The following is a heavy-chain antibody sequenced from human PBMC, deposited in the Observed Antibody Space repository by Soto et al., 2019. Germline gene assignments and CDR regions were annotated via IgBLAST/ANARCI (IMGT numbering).Heavy chain of an antibody. J-gene: IGHJ6*02. CDR2: ISASGSRT. CDR1: VFTLSRYA. CDR3: ARAVATISYYGMEV. Sequence: WWSLRLSCSESVFTLSRYAMSWFRQAPGKGLEWVAQISASGSRTYYADSVKGRFTVSRDNSKSTLYLQMNSLRVDDTALYYCARAVATISYYGMEVWGQGTTVTVSS. V-gene: IGHV3-23*01. D-gene: IGHD5-12*01.